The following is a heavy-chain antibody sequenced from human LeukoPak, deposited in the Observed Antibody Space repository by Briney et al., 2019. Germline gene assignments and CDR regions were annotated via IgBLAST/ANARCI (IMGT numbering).Heavy chain of an antibody. D-gene: IGHD3-22*01. J-gene: IGHJ4*02. V-gene: IGHV4-59*01. CDR1: GGSISSYY. CDR2: IYYSGST. Sequence: PSQTLSLTCAVSGGSISSYYWSWIRQPPGKGLEWMGYIYYSGSTNYNPSLKSRVTISVDTSKNQFSLKLSSVTAADTAVYFCARDQIAWSYWGQGTLVTVSS. CDR3: ARDQIAWSY.